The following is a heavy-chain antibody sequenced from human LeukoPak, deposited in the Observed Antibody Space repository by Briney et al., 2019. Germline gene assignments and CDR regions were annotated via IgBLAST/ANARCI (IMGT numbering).Heavy chain of an antibody. D-gene: IGHD3-10*01. V-gene: IGHV3-48*01. CDR3: ARGGSGSYYDFDP. J-gene: IGHJ5*02. CDR1: GFTFSSYS. CDR2: ISSSSSTI. Sequence: GGSLRLSCAASGFTFSSYSMNWVRQAPGKGLEWVSYISSSSSTIYYADSVKGRFTTSRDNAKNSLYLQMNSLRAEDTAVYYCARGGSGSYYDFDPWGQGTLVTVSS.